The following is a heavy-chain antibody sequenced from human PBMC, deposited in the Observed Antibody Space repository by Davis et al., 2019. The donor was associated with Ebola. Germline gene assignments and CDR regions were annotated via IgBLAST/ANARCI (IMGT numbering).Heavy chain of an antibody. CDR3: ARTTKTNIEDSGLGYNSFDS. Sequence: MPSETLSLTCAVYGESLSNFFWSWVRQPPGKGLEWIGEIHPSEQTVYSPSLRSRVAISVDSSKNQFSLKINSVTAADTATYYCARTTKTNIEDSGLGYNSFDSWGQGVLVSVSS. CDR1: GESLSNFF. CDR2: IHPSEQT. V-gene: IGHV4-34*01. J-gene: IGHJ5*01. D-gene: IGHD4-17*01.